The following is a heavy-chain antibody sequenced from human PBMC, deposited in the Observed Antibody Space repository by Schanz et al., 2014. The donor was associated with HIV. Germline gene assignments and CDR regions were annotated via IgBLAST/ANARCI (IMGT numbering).Heavy chain of an antibody. CDR3: ARLRGFLWFGDHPYSFDY. Sequence: QMQLVESGGGVVRPGRSLKLSCAASGFSFDNYGMHWVSQEEVNGKAVVAVISYDGRNKYYADSVKGRFTISRDNGKNSLFLQMNSLRAEDTAVYYCARLRGFLWFGDHPYSFDYWG. J-gene: IGHJ4*01. CDR1: GFSFDNYG. CDR2: ISYDGRNK. V-gene: IGHV3-30*03. D-gene: IGHD3-10*01.